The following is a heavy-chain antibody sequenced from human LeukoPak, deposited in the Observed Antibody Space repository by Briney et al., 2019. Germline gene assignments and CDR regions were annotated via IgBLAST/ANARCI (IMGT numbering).Heavy chain of an antibody. V-gene: IGHV3-7*01. J-gene: IGHJ4*02. CDR3: ARDKERGDSYFNY. Sequence: GGSLRLSCAASGFTFSSYWMSWVRQAPGKGLEWVANIKQDGSEKYFLDSVKGRFTISRDNAKNSPYLQMNSLRAEDTAVYYCARDKERGDSYFNYWGQGTLVAVSS. CDR1: GFTFSSYW. CDR2: IKQDGSEK. D-gene: IGHD3-10*01.